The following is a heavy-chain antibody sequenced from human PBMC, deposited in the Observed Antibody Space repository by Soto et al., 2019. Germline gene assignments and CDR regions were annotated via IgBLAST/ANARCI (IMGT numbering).Heavy chain of an antibody. CDR3: ARYTNYALAY. CDR2: VNRDGSER. J-gene: IGHJ4*02. D-gene: IGHD3-3*01. CDR1: GFTFSSYW. Sequence: HPGGSLRLSCAASGFTFSSYWMSWVRQAPGKGLEWVANVNRDGSERNYVDSVKGRFTISRDNTESSLYLQIDSLRVEDTAVFYCARYTNYALAYWGQGTLVTSPQ. V-gene: IGHV3-7*03.